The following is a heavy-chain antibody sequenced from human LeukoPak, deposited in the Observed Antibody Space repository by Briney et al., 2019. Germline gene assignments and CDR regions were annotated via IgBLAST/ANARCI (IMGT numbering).Heavy chain of an antibody. CDR3: ARRSQFYGSGFDY. J-gene: IGHJ4*02. Sequence: APVKVSCKASGYTFTGYYMHWVRQAPGQGLEWMGWINPNSGGTNYAQKFQGWVTMTRDTSISTAYMELSRLRSDDTAVYYFARRSQFYGSGFDYWGQGTLFTVSS. CDR2: INPNSGGT. CDR1: GYTFTGYY. V-gene: IGHV1-2*04. D-gene: IGHD3-10*01.